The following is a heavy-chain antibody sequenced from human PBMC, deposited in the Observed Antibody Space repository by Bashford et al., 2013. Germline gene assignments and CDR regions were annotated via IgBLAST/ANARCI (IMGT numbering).Heavy chain of an antibody. CDR2: IKQDGTEK. V-gene: IGHV3-7*03. D-gene: IGHD4-17*01. Sequence: VRQAPGKGLEWVANIKQDGTEKYYVDSVRGRFTISRDNTQNSLYLQMNSLRGEDTATYFCARININNYGDYYFDYWGQGTLVTVSS. J-gene: IGHJ4*02. CDR3: ARININNYGDYYFDY.